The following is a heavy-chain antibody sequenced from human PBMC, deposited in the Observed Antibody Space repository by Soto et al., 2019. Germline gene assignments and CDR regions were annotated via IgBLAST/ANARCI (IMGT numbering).Heavy chain of an antibody. J-gene: IGHJ4*02. D-gene: IGHD5-18*01. Sequence: EVQLVESGGGLAQPGGSLRLSCAASGFVLSSYSMSWVRQAPGKGLEWVSYIGTGTRTRYYADSVKGRFTISRDNGKNSLFLQMNSLRAEDTALYYCARSYSYGFGYWGQGTLVTVSS. CDR3: ARSYSYGFGY. V-gene: IGHV3-48*01. CDR2: IGTGTRTR. CDR1: GFVLSSYS.